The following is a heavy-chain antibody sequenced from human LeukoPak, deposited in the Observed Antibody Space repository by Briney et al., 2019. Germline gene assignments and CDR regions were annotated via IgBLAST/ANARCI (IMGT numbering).Heavy chain of an antibody. D-gene: IGHD6-19*01. Sequence: GESLKISCKGSGYTFMKYWIGWVRKMPGKGLEWLGIIYPGDSDTRYSPSFQGQVTISADKSINTAYLQWNSLKASDTAMYYCARATAVAGTGMDFLDYWGQGTLVTVSS. J-gene: IGHJ4*01. CDR2: IYPGDSDT. CDR1: GYTFMKYW. V-gene: IGHV5-51*01. CDR3: ARATAVAGTGMDFLDY.